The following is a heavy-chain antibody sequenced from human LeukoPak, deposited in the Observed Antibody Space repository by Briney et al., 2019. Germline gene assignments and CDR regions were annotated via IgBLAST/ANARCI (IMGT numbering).Heavy chain of an antibody. V-gene: IGHV1-24*01. J-gene: IGHJ4*02. CDR3: ATFPFLEMATFGFDY. D-gene: IGHD5-24*01. CDR1: GYTLTELS. Sequence: ASVKVSCKVSGYTLTELSMHWVRQAPGKGLEWMGGFDPEDGETIYAQKFQGRVTMTEDTSTDTAYMELSSLRSEDTAVYYCATFPFLEMATFGFDYWGQGTLVTVSS. CDR2: FDPEDGET.